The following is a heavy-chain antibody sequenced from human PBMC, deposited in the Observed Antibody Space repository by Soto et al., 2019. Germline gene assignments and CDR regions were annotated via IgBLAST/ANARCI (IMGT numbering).Heavy chain of an antibody. CDR2: LWYDGSKK. J-gene: IGHJ4*02. D-gene: IGHD3-16*01. CDR1: GFTFSNYA. Sequence: QVQLVESGGGVVQPGRSLRLSCAASGFTFSNYAIHWVRQAPGKGLEWVALLWYDGSKKYYADSIKGRFTISRDNSKNTVYLQMNRLRVEDTAVYYCARRWGYRIDYWGQGTRVTVSS. CDR3: ARRWGYRIDY. V-gene: IGHV3-33*01.